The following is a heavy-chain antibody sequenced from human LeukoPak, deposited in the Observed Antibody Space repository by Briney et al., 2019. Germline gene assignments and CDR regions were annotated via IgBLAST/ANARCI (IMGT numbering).Heavy chain of an antibody. D-gene: IGHD2-2*01. J-gene: IGHJ5*02. V-gene: IGHV1-8*01. Sequence: VASVMVSCKASGYTFTSYDINWVRQATGQGLEWMGWTNPNSGNTGYAQKFQGRVTMTRNTSISTAYMELSSLRSEDTAVYYCARLRYCSSTSCYPNWFDPWGQGTLVTVSS. CDR3: ARLRYCSSTSCYPNWFDP. CDR1: GYTFTSYD. CDR2: TNPNSGNT.